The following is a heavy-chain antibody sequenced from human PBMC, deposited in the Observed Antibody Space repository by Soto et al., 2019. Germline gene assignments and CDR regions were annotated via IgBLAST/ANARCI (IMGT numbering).Heavy chain of an antibody. Sequence: SETLSLTCAVSGGSISSGGYSWSWIRQPPGKGLEWIGYIYHSGSTYYNPSLESRVTISVDRSKNQFSLKLSSVTAADTAVYYCARGYCSGGSCYGGWFDPWGQGTLVTVSS. D-gene: IGHD2-15*01. CDR3: ARGYCSGGSCYGGWFDP. CDR2: IYHSGST. CDR1: GGSISSGGYS. V-gene: IGHV4-30-2*01. J-gene: IGHJ5*02.